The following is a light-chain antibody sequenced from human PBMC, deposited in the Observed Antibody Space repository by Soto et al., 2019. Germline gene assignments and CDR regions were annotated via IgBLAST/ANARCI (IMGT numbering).Light chain of an antibody. CDR2: AAP. Sequence: DIPMTQSPSSLSASVGDRVTITCRASQSISSYLNWFLQKPGKAPKLLIYAAPSLQSGVPSRFSGSGSGTDFTLTISSLQPDDFATYYCQQSYSGPRTFGQGTKVEIK. CDR3: QQSYSGPRT. CDR1: QSISSY. V-gene: IGKV1-39*01. J-gene: IGKJ1*01.